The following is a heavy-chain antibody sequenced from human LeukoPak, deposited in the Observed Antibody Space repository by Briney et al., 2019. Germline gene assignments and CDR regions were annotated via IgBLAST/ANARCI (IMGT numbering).Heavy chain of an antibody. CDR1: GFSVTRNY. D-gene: IGHD1-1*01. J-gene: IGHJ4*02. V-gene: IGHV3-53*01. CDR2: MYSGGGT. Sequence: PGGSLRLSCAVSGFSVTRNYVSWVRQAPGKGLEWVSLMYSGGGTSYADSVKGRFTISRDTSKNTLYLQMSSLRAEDTALYYCARYDNGKDYFDYWGQGTLVTVSS. CDR3: ARYDNGKDYFDY.